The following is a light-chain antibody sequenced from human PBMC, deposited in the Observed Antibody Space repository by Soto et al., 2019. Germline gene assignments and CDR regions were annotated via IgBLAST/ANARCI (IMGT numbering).Light chain of an antibody. CDR3: SSYTSTSAYVV. Sequence: QSALTQTASVSGSPGQSITISCTGTISDVGGYRYVSWYQQHPGKVPKLIIYDVSNRPSGISDRFSGSKSANTASLTISGLQAEDEADYYCSSYTSTSAYVVFGGGTQLTVL. CDR2: DVS. V-gene: IGLV2-14*01. CDR1: ISDVGGYRY. J-gene: IGLJ2*01.